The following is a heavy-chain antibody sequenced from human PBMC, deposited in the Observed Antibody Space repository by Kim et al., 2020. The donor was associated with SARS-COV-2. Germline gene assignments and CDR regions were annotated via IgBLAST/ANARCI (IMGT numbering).Heavy chain of an antibody. CDR2: IYPGDSDT. V-gene: IGHV5-51*01. CDR1: GYSFTSYW. J-gene: IGHJ6*02. CDR3: ARQPYSSSWGYYYYYGMDV. Sequence: GESLKISCKGSGYSFTSYWIGWVRQMPGKGLEWMGIIYPGDSDTRYSPSFQGQVTISADKSISTAYLQWSSLKASDTAMYYCARQPYSSSWGYYYYYGMDVWGQGTTVTVSS. D-gene: IGHD6-13*01.